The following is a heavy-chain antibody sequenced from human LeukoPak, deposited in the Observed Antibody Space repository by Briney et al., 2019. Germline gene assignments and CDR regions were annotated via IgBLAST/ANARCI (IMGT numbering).Heavy chain of an antibody. V-gene: IGHV3-74*01. CDR2: INTDGSST. Sequence: GGSLRLSCAASGFTFSSYWMHWVRQAPGKGLAWVSRINTDGSSTSYADSVKGRFTISRDNAKNTLYLQMNSLRAEDTAVYYCASRTGTFDYWGQGTLVTVSS. CDR3: ASRTGTFDY. D-gene: IGHD1-7*01. J-gene: IGHJ4*02. CDR1: GFTFSSYW.